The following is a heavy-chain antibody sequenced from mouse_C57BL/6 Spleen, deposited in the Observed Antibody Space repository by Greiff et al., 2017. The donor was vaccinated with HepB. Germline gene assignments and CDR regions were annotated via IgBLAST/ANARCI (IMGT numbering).Heavy chain of an antibody. V-gene: IGHV1-82*01. CDR3: ARGFRDY. Sequence: VQLQQSGPELVKPGASVKISCKASGYAFSSSWMNWVKQRPGKGLEWIGRIYPGDGDTNYNGKFKGKATLTADKSSSTAYMQLSSLTSEDSAVYFCARGFRDYWGQGTSVTVSS. CDR1: GYAFSSSW. J-gene: IGHJ4*01. CDR2: IYPGDGDT.